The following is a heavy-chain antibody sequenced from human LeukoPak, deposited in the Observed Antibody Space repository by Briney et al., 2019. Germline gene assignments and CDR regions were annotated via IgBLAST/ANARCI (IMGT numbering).Heavy chain of an antibody. J-gene: IGHJ4*02. CDR3: AKGDYDFWSGYYTGSCHFDY. D-gene: IGHD3-3*01. Sequence: GGSLRLSCAASGFTFSSYGMHWVRQAPGKGLEWVAFIRYDGSNKYYADSVKGRFTISRDNSKNTLYLQMNSLRAEDTAVYYCAKGDYDFWSGYYTGSCHFDYWGQGTLVTVSS. CDR1: GFTFSSYG. CDR2: IRYDGSNK. V-gene: IGHV3-30*02.